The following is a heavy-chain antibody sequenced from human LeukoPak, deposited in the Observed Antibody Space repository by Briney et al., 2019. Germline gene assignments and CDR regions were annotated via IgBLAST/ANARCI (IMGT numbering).Heavy chain of an antibody. V-gene: IGHV3-23*01. CDR1: GFSFSIHA. CDR3: AKDAHETWNAYFDY. J-gene: IGHJ4*02. Sequence: GGSLRLSCADSGFSFSIHAMSWVRQAPGKGLEWVSGISAGGVRTYYADSVKGRFTISRDNSKNTLYLQMNSLRADDTAVYYCAKDAHETWNAYFDYWGQGTLVTVSS. CDR2: ISAGGVRT. D-gene: IGHD1-1*01.